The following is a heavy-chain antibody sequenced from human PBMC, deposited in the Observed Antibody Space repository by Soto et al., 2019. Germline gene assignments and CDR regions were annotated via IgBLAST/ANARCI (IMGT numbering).Heavy chain of an antibody. CDR3: ARELAAVPRAFDY. J-gene: IGHJ4*02. D-gene: IGHD6-13*01. V-gene: IGHV4-59*01. Sequence: SETLSLTCTVSGGSISSYFYIWVRQPPGKGLEWIGSVYYTGTTDYNPSLKSRVTISVDTSKTQFSLNLRSVTAADTAVYYRARELAAVPRAFDYWGRGTLVTVSS. CDR1: GGSISSYF. CDR2: VYYTGTT.